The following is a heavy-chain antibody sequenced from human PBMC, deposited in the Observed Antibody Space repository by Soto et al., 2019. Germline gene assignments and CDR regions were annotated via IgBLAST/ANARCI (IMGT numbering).Heavy chain of an antibody. CDR1: GGSISSSNW. CDR3: ARGGRIAVARYFDY. V-gene: IGHV4-4*02. Sequence: QVQLQESGPGLVKPSGTLSLTCAVSGGSISSSNWWSWVRQPPGKGLEWIGEIYHSGSTNYNQSLKSRVTLSVDKSKNQFSLKLTSVTAADTAVYYCARGGRIAVARYFDYWGQGTLVTGSS. CDR2: IYHSGST. J-gene: IGHJ4*02. D-gene: IGHD6-19*01.